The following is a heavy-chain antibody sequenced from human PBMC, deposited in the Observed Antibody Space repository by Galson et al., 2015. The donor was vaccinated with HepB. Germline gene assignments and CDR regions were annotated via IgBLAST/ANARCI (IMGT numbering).Heavy chain of an antibody. D-gene: IGHD3-10*01. CDR3: ARGPMVRGEYY. V-gene: IGHV3-30*04. CDR2: ISYDGSNK. Sequence: SLRLSCAASGFTFSSYAMHWVRQAPGKGLEWVAVISYDGSNKYYADSVKGRFTISRDNSKNTLYLQMNSLRAEDTAVYYCARGPMVRGEYYWGQGTLVTVSS. CDR1: GFTFSSYA. J-gene: IGHJ4*02.